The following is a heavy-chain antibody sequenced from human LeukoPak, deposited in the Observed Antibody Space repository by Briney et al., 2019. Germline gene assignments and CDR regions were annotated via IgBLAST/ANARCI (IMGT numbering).Heavy chain of an antibody. J-gene: IGHJ4*02. D-gene: IGHD1-26*01. CDR2: ISTSGGAM. CDR3: ASSGSYRFDY. Sequence: PGGSLRLSCAASGFTFSRYTMNWVRQAPGKGLEWVSHISTSGGAMYYADSVKGRFTISRDNAKDSLYLQMNSLRDEDTAVYYCASSGSYRFDYWGQGTLVTVSS. CDR1: GFTFSRYT. V-gene: IGHV3-48*02.